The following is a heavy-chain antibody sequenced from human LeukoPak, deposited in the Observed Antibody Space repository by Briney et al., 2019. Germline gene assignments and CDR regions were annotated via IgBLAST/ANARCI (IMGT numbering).Heavy chain of an antibody. V-gene: IGHV3-48*01. J-gene: IGHJ4*02. Sequence: PGGSLRLSCAVSGFTVSGNYMSWVRQAPGKGLEWVSYISSSSSTISYADSVKGRFTISRDNAKNSLYLQMNSLRAEDTAVYYCAKDLAPYVDTAMVTLGYWGQGTLVTVSS. CDR1: GFTVSGNY. CDR2: ISSSSSTI. D-gene: IGHD5-18*01. CDR3: AKDLAPYVDTAMVTLGY.